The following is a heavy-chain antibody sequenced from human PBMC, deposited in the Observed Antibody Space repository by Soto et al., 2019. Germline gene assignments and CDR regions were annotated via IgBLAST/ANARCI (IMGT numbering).Heavy chain of an antibody. CDR3: ARATAYDFWSGYWKGFDY. J-gene: IGHJ4*02. D-gene: IGHD3-3*01. Sequence: PGGPLRLSCAASGFTFSSYWMSWVRQAPGKGLEWVANIKQDGSEKYHVDSVKGRFTISRDNAKNSLYLQMNSLRAEDTAVYYCARATAYDFWSGYWKGFDYWGQGTPVTVSS. CDR1: GFTFSSYW. CDR2: IKQDGSEK. V-gene: IGHV3-7*04.